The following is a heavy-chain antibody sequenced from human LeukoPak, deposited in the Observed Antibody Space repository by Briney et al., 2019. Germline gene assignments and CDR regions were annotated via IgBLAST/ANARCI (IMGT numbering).Heavy chain of an antibody. Sequence: GGSLRLSCTASGFIFSSYAMHWVRQAPGQGMERVAVISYDGSNKYYADSVKGRLTISRENSRNTLYLQMNSLRAEDTAVYYCAKDKNSFCSSTSCYFVWFDPWGQGTLVTVSS. CDR3: AKDKNSFCSSTSCYFVWFDP. CDR1: GFIFSSYA. J-gene: IGHJ5*02. V-gene: IGHV3-30*04. CDR2: ISYDGSNK. D-gene: IGHD2-2*01.